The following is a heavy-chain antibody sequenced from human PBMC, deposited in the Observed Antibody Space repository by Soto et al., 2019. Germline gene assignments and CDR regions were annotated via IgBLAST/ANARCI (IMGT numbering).Heavy chain of an antibody. CDR1: GYTFTSYG. Sequence: ASVKVSCKASGYTFTSYGISWVRQAPGQGLEWMGWISGYNGNTNHAQELQGRVTMTTDTSTSTAYMELRSLRSDDTAVYYCAREGSYGYPSDSWGQGTLVTVSS. D-gene: IGHD5-18*01. V-gene: IGHV1-18*01. CDR3: AREGSYGYPSDS. J-gene: IGHJ4*02. CDR2: ISGYNGNT.